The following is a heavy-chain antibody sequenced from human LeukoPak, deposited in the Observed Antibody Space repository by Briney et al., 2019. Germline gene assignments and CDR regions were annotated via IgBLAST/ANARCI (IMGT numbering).Heavy chain of an antibody. CDR1: GFTFNYYA. J-gene: IGHJ4*02. D-gene: IGHD5-18*01. Sequence: PGGSLRLSCAASGFTFNYYAMSWVRQAPGKGLEWVSGISDNEGRTYYTDSVQGRLPIYRDKTQNTVFLQMQNLRADDTAVYFCARHDSFIQYWGQGALVTVSS. CDR3: ARHDSFIQY. V-gene: IGHV3-23*01. CDR2: ISDNEGRT.